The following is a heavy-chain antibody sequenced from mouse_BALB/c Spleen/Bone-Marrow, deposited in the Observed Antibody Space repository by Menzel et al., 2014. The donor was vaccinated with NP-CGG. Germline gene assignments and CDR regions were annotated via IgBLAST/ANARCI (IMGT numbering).Heavy chain of an antibody. V-gene: IGHV5-4*02. Sequence: EVQRVESGGGLVKPGGSLKLSCAASGFTFSDYYMFWVRQTPEKRLEWVATISDDGGNTYYRDSVEGRFTISRDNAKNKLNLQMSSLKSEDTATYHCARETGPRAMDYWGQGTSVTVSS. CDR3: ARETGPRAMDY. D-gene: IGHD4-1*01. CDR1: GFTFSDYY. CDR2: ISDDGGNT. J-gene: IGHJ4*01.